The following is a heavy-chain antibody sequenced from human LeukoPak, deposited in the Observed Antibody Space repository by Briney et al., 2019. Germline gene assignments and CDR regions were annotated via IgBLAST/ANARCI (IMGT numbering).Heavy chain of an antibody. CDR3: ARGRILFSSGYYYVLDY. CDR1: GGSFSGYY. D-gene: IGHD3-22*01. Sequence: PSETLSLTCAVYGGSFSGYYWSWIRQPPGKGLEWIGEINHSESTNYNPSLKSRVTISVDTSKNQFSLKLSSVTAADTAVYYCARGRILFSSGYYYVLDYWGQGTLVTVSS. V-gene: IGHV4-34*01. CDR2: INHSEST. J-gene: IGHJ4*02.